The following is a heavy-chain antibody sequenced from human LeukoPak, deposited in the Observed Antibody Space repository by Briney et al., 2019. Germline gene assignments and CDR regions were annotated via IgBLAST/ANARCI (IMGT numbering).Heavy chain of an antibody. CDR3: ARRGGSGRSFDY. J-gene: IGHJ4*02. Sequence: SETLSLTCTVSGASVSSGGYYWSWLRQPPGKGLEWIGYIYYSGSTNYNPSIKSRVTISVDTSKNQFSLKVSSVTAADTAVYYCARRGGSGRSFDYWGRGTLVTVSS. V-gene: IGHV4-61*08. D-gene: IGHD3-10*01. CDR2: IYYSGST. CDR1: GASVSSGGYY.